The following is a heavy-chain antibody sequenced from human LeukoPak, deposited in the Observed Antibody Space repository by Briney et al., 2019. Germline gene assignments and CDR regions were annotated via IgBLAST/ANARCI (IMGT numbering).Heavy chain of an antibody. D-gene: IGHD4-17*01. CDR2: IRYDGSEK. V-gene: IGHV3-30*02. CDR1: GFTFNTYG. Sequence: GGSLRLSYAASGFTFNTYGMHWVRQAPGKGLEWVAFIRYDGSEKYYADSVKGRFTISRDNSKNTLYLQMNSLRAEDTAVYYCAKLQSDGLRTYYGMDVWGQGTTVTVSS. J-gene: IGHJ6*02. CDR3: AKLQSDGLRTYYGMDV.